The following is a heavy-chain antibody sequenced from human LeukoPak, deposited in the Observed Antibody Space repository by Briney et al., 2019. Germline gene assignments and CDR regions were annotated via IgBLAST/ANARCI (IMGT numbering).Heavy chain of an antibody. V-gene: IGHV3-48*04. CDR2: ISSSGSTI. CDR1: GFTFSSYT. CDR3: ARRDDYGDQDFDY. Sequence: PGGSLRLSCAASGFTFSSYTMNWVRQAPGKGLEWVSYISSSGSTIYYADSVKGRFTISRDNAKNSLYLQMNSLRAEDTAVYYCARRDDYGDQDFDYWGQGTLVTVSS. D-gene: IGHD4-17*01. J-gene: IGHJ4*02.